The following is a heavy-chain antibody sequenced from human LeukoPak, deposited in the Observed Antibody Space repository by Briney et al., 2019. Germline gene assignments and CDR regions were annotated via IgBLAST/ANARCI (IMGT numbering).Heavy chain of an antibody. V-gene: IGHV3-15*01. CDR2: IKSKGSGGTT. CDR1: GFTITNAW. D-gene: IGHD3-3*01. Sequence: GGSLRLSCEASGFTITNAWMSWVRQAPGKGLEWVGRIKSKGSGGTTEYAAPVKGRFTISRDDSINKLYLQMDSLRAEDTALYYCARDVGVVMFDCWGQGTQVTVSS. CDR3: ARDVGVVMFDC. J-gene: IGHJ4*02.